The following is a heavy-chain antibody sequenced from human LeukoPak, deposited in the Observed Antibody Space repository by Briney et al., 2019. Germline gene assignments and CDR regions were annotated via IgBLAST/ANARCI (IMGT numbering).Heavy chain of an antibody. D-gene: IGHD6-19*01. J-gene: IGHJ4*02. V-gene: IGHV3-43D*03. CDR2: ITWNGFSA. Sequence: GGSLRLSCEASGFTFDDYAMHWVRQTPEKGLEWLGLITWNGFSAYYADSVRGRFTISRDNSKNSLYLQMNSLSTDDTALYYCAKDYGYSNDWYLIDYWGQGTLVTVSS. CDR1: GFTFDDYA. CDR3: AKDYGYSNDWYLIDY.